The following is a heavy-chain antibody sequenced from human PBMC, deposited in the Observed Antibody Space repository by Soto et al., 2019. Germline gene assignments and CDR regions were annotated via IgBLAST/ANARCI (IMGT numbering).Heavy chain of an antibody. CDR1: GYTFTSYG. J-gene: IGHJ4*02. V-gene: IGHV1-18*01. CDR3: ARELGGSYYAPVDC. D-gene: IGHD1-26*01. CDR2: ISAYNGNT. Sequence: QVQLVQSGAEVKKPGASVKVSCKASGYTFTSYGISWVRQAPGQGLEWMGWISAYNGNTKYAQKLQGRVTTTTDTPTSTAYMQLRSLRSHDTAVYYCARELGGSYYAPVDCWGQGTLVTVSS.